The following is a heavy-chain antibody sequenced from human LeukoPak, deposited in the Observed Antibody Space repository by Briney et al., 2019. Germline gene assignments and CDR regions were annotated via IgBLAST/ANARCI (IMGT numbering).Heavy chain of an antibody. CDR2: ITVSGSGT. CDR3: AKGSSSWDF. V-gene: IGHV3-23*01. CDR1: GFTFSSYA. Sequence: GGSLRLSCTASGFTFSSYAMSWVRQAPGKGLEWVSLITVSGSGTYYADSVKGRSTISRDNSKNTLYLHMNSLRAEDTAVYYCAKGSSSWDFWGQGTLVTVSS. D-gene: IGHD6-13*01. J-gene: IGHJ4*02.